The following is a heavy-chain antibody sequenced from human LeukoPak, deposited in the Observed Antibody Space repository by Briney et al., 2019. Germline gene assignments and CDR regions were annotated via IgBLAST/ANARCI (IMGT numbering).Heavy chain of an antibody. Sequence: PSQTLSLTCSVSGGSINSGNYYWSWIRQPAGKGLEWIGRMYTSGSTNYNPSLKSRVSISVDTSKIQFSLKLTSVTAADTAVYYCARYLGYCSGGSCLQWAFDIWGQGTMVTVSS. D-gene: IGHD2-15*01. CDR1: GGSINSGNYY. CDR3: ARYLGYCSGGSCLQWAFDI. J-gene: IGHJ3*02. CDR2: MYTSGST. V-gene: IGHV4-61*02.